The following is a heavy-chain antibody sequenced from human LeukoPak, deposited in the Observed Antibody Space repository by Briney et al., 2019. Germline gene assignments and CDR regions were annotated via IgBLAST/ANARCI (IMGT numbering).Heavy chain of an antibody. CDR3: ARSRGSYWGRFDY. Sequence: GGTLRLSCAASGFTFSSYGVRWARQAPGKGLEGVSAIRGSGGSTYYADPVKGRFTISRDNYKTTLYLQMNSLRAEDTAVYYCARSRGSYWGRFDYWGQGTLVTVSS. CDR2: IRGSGGST. J-gene: IGHJ4*02. CDR1: GFTFSSYG. D-gene: IGHD1-26*01. V-gene: IGHV3-23*01.